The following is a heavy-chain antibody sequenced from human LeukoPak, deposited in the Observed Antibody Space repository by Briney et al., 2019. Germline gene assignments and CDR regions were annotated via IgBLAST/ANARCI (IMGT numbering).Heavy chain of an antibody. Sequence: GGSLRLSCAASGFTFRSSAMTWVRQAPGKGLEWVANCNYNADLTYYGDSVKGRFSISRDNSKNTLYPQMSSLRAEDTAVYYCARLSGSSDTGLGMDVWGQGTTVTVSS. J-gene: IGHJ6*02. D-gene: IGHD1-26*01. CDR3: ARLSGSSDTGLGMDV. CDR1: GFTFRSSA. V-gene: IGHV3-23*01. CDR2: CNYNADLT.